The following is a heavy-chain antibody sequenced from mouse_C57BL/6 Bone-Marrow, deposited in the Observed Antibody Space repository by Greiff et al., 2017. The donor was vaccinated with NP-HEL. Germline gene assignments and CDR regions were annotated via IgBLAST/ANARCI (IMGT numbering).Heavy chain of an antibody. CDR1: GYTFTSYW. D-gene: IGHD2-4*01. CDR3: ARGDYDYDGWFAY. CDR2: IYPSDSET. J-gene: IGHJ3*01. V-gene: IGHV1-61*01. Sequence: VKLQQPGAELVRPGSSVKLSCKASGYTFTSYWMDWVKQRPGQGLEWIGNIYPSDSETHYNQKFKDKATLTVDKSSSTAYMQLSSLTSEDSAVYYCARGDYDYDGWFAYWGQGTLVTVSA.